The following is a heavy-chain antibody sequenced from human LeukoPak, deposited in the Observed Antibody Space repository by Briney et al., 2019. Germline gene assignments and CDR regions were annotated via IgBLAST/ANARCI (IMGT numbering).Heavy chain of an antibody. Sequence: ASVKVSCKASGYTFTGYYMHWVRQAPGQGLEWMGWISAYNGNTNYAQKLQGRVTMTTDTSTSTAYMELRSLRSDDTAVYYCARASMVRGVIIVYYFDYWGQGTLVTVSS. CDR1: GYTFTGYY. V-gene: IGHV1-18*04. D-gene: IGHD3-10*01. CDR2: ISAYNGNT. J-gene: IGHJ4*02. CDR3: ARASMVRGVIIVYYFDY.